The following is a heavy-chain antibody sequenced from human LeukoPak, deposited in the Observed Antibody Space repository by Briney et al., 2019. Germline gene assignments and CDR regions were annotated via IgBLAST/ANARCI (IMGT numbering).Heavy chain of an antibody. J-gene: IGHJ5*02. CDR3: ARNVNGRFDP. Sequence: PGGSLRLSCAASGFTFNIYWMSWVRQGPGKGLEWVANINRDGGETYYVDSAKGRLTISRDNARNSVFLQMNSLRAEDTAMYYCARNVNGRFDPWGQGTLVIVSS. D-gene: IGHD2-8*01. CDR2: INRDGGET. CDR1: GFTFNIYW. V-gene: IGHV3-7*02.